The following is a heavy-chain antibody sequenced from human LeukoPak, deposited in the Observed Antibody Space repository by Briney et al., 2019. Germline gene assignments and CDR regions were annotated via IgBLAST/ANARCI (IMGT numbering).Heavy chain of an antibody. CDR2: ISYDGNNK. CDR1: GFTFSSYT. CDR3: ARDFSGWHTIDY. D-gene: IGHD6-19*01. J-gene: IGHJ4*02. V-gene: IGHV3-30-3*01. Sequence: GRSLRLSCAVSGFTFSSYTMYWVRQAPGKGLECVAVISYDGNNKNEADSVKGRFSISRDNSKNTMYLQMNSLITEDTAVYYCARDFSGWHTIDYWGQGALVTVSS.